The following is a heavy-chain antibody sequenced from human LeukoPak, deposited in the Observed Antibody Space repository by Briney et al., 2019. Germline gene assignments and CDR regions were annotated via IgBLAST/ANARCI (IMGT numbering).Heavy chain of an antibody. V-gene: IGHV4-4*07. J-gene: IGHJ5*02. CDR3: ARDRSRKFVGWFDP. D-gene: IGHD2-15*01. CDR1: GDSTTTYS. CDR2: VYASGTS. Sequence: SETLSLTCSVSGDSTTTYSWSWIRQPAGKGLEWIGRVYASGTSNYNPSLESRVTISMDKFQNQFSLNLRSVTAADTAVYYCARDRSRKFVGWFDPWGQGVLVTVSS.